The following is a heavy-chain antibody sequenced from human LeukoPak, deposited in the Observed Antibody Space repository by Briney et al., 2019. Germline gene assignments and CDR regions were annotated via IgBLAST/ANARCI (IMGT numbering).Heavy chain of an antibody. V-gene: IGHV1-69*05. CDR2: IIPIFGTA. CDR3: ARVRATNYYDSSGYRLWPNFDY. J-gene: IGHJ4*02. CDR1: ECTFSSYA. D-gene: IGHD3-22*01. Sequence: SGKVSCKASECTFSSYAISWVRQAPRQGLEWMGGIIPIFGTANYAQKFQGRVTITTDESTSTAYMELSSLRSEDTAVYYCARVRATNYYDSSGYRLWPNFDYWGQGTLVTVSS.